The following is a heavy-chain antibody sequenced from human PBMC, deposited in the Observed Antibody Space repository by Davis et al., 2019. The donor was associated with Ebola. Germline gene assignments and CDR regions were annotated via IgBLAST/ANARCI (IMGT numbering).Heavy chain of an antibody. J-gene: IGHJ4*02. CDR1: GFTFSSYW. Sequence: HTGGSLRLSCAASGFTFSSYWMHWVRQAPGKGLVWVSRINSDGSSTSYADSVKGRFTISRDNAKNSLYLQMNSLRAEDTAVYYCARGGGRMITFGGSIGYWGQGTLVTVSS. CDR2: INSDGSST. CDR3: ARGGGRMITFGGSIGY. D-gene: IGHD3-16*01. V-gene: IGHV3-74*01.